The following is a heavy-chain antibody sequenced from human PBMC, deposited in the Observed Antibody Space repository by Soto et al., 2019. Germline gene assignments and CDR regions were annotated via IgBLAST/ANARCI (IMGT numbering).Heavy chain of an antibody. CDR1: GGTFSSYA. CDR2: IIPIFGTA. CDR3: ARDPREAAADNYYYYGMDV. Sequence: GASVKVSCKASGGTFSSYAISWVRQAPGQGLDWMGGIIPIFGTANYAQKFQGRVTITADESTSTAYMELSSLRSEDTAVYYCARDPREAAADNYYYYGMDVWGQGTTVTVSS. D-gene: IGHD6-13*01. V-gene: IGHV1-69*13. J-gene: IGHJ6*02.